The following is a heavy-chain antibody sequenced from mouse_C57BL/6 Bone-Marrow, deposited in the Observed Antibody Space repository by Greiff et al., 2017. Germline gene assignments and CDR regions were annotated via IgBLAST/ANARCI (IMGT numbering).Heavy chain of an antibody. V-gene: IGHV1-76*01. Sequence: QVHVKQSGAELMRPGASVKLSCKASGYTFTDYYINWVKQRPGQGLEWIARIYPGSGNTYYNEKFKGKATLTAEKSSSTAYMQLSSLTSEDSAVYFCARDPTVVAPLYWYFDVWGTGTTVTVSS. CDR1: GYTFTDYY. CDR3: ARDPTVVAPLYWYFDV. CDR2: IYPGSGNT. D-gene: IGHD1-1*01. J-gene: IGHJ1*03.